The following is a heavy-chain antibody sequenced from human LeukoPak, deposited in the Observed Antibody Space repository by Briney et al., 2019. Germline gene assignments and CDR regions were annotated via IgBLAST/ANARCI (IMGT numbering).Heavy chain of an antibody. CDR3: AKDGLYYDGSEHVYYFDS. D-gene: IGHD3-22*01. Sequence: PGGSLRLSCAASGFTFSRSAMTWVRQGPGTGLEFVASIIYSGGATYYADSVKGRFTISRDNSKNTLYLQMNSLRAEDTDLYYCAKDGLYYDGSEHVYYFDSWGQGTLVTVSS. J-gene: IGHJ4*02. V-gene: IGHV3-23*01. CDR1: GFTFSRSA. CDR2: IIYSGGAT.